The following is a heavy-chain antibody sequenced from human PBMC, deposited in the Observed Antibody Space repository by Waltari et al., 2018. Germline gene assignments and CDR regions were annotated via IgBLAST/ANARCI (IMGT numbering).Heavy chain of an antibody. Sequence: EVQLMQSGPEVKKVGESLKISCQGSGSFFNSFWIGWVRQKPGQGPEWMGIVYPGDSETRYSPSFQGQVSISVDKSISTVYLHWSGLKTSDSAMYYCARRVYGSGPHIGDYWGQGTLVTVSP. CDR3: ARRVYGSGPHIGDY. V-gene: IGHV5-51*01. D-gene: IGHD3-10*01. J-gene: IGHJ4*02. CDR1: GSFFNSFW. CDR2: VYPGDSET.